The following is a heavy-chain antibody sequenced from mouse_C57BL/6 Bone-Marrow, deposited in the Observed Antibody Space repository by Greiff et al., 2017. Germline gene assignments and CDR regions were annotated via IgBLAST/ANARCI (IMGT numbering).Heavy chain of an antibody. CDR2: IDPEDGET. CDR3: ARRAAGGYYGSSYSFDY. V-gene: IGHV14-2*01. D-gene: IGHD1-1*01. J-gene: IGHJ2*01. CDR1: GFNIKDYY. Sequence: EVKLQEPGAELVKPGASVKLSCTASGFNIKDYYMHWVKQRTEQGLEWIGRIDPEDGETKYAPKFQGKATITVDTSSNTAYLQLNRLTSEGTAVYYVARRAAGGYYGSSYSFDYWGQGTTLTVSS.